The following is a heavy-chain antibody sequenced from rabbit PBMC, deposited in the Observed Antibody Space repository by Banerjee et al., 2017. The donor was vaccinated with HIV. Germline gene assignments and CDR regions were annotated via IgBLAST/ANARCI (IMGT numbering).Heavy chain of an antibody. V-gene: IGHV1S45*01. Sequence: QEQLAESGGALVKPEGSLTLTCTASGFSFSSSYWICWVRQAPGKGLEWIACIYAGSSGSTYYASWAKGRFTISKTSSTTVTLQMTSLTAADTATYFCARAGYGGYNWMTYLTVWGPGTLVTVS. CDR2: IYAGSSGST. J-gene: IGHJ6*01. CDR3: ARAGYGGYNWMTYLTV. CDR1: GFSFSSSYW. D-gene: IGHD7-1*01.